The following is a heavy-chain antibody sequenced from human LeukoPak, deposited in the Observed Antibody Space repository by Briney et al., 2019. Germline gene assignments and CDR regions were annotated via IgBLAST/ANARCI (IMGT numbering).Heavy chain of an antibody. V-gene: IGHV3-9*01. CDR1: GFTFDDYA. D-gene: IGHD2-2*01. CDR3: AKSHCDSTSCYLVGSFYFDY. J-gene: IGHJ4*02. Sequence: GGSLRPSCAASGFTFDDYAMHWVRQAPGKGLEWVSGISWNSGSIAYADSVKGRFTISRDNAKNSLYLQMNSLRAEDTALYYCAKSHCDSTSCYLVGSFYFDYWGQGTLVTVSS. CDR2: ISWNSGSI.